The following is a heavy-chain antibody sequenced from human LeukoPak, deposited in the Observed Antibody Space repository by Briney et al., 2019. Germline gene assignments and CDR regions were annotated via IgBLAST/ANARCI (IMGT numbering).Heavy chain of an antibody. D-gene: IGHD4-11*01. CDR2: ISYDGSNK. V-gene: IGHV3-30*01. CDR1: GFTFSSYA. Sequence: GRSLRLSCAASGFTFSSYAMHWVRQAPGKGLEWVAVISYDGSNKYYADSVKGRFTISRDNSKNTLYLQMNSLRAEDTAVYYCARAGSDSHSNYVGWFDPWGQGTLVTVSS. J-gene: IGHJ5*02. CDR3: ARAGSDSHSNYVGWFDP.